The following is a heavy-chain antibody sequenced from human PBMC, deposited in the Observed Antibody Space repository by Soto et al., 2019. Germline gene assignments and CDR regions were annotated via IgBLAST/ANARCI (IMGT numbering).Heavy chain of an antibody. CDR1: GFTFSSYD. CDR2: IGTAGDT. Sequence: PGGSLRLSCAASGFTFSSYDMHWVRQATGKGLEWVSAIGTAGDTYYPGSVKGRFTISRENAKNSLYLQMNSLRAGDTAVYYCARGWAQRSGMDVWGQGTTVTVSS. D-gene: IGHD1-1*01. V-gene: IGHV3-13*01. J-gene: IGHJ6*02. CDR3: ARGWAQRSGMDV.